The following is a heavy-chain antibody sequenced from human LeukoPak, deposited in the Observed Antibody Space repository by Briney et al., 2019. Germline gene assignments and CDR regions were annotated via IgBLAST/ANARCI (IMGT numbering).Heavy chain of an antibody. CDR3: AAYDYVWGSYRSVDY. CDR2: IDYSGST. J-gene: IGHJ4*02. V-gene: IGHV4-59*01. Sequence: TPSETLSLTCTVSGGSISSYYWSWIRQPPGKGLEWIGYIDYSGSTNYNPSLRSRVTISVDTSKNQFSLKLSSVTAADTAVYYCAAYDYVWGSYRSVDYWGQGTLVTVSS. CDR1: GGSISSYY. D-gene: IGHD3-16*02.